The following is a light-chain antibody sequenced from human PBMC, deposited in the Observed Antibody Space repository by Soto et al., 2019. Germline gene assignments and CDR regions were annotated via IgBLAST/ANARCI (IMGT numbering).Light chain of an antibody. J-gene: IGLJ1*01. CDR2: TNN. Sequence: QSVLTQPPSASGTPGQRVTISCSGSSSNIGSNSVYWYQQLPGTAPKLHIYTNNQRPSGVPDRFSGSKSGTSASLAISGLRSEDEADYYCAAWDDSLSGYVFGTGTKLTVL. CDR1: SSNIGSNS. V-gene: IGLV1-47*02. CDR3: AAWDDSLSGYV.